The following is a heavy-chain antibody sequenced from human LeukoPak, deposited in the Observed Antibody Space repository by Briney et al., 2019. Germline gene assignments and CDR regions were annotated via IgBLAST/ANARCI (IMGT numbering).Heavy chain of an antibody. D-gene: IGHD2-15*01. CDR3: APDLGGAAWSLGY. V-gene: IGHV3-23*01. Sequence: GGSLRLSCAASGFTFRNYGMSWVRQAPGKGLEWVSVVSDSGSSAYYTDSVKGRFTISRDNFKNTLYLQMNSLRAEDTAVYYCAPDLGGAAWSLGYWGQGTLVTVSS. CDR2: VSDSGSSA. CDR1: GFTFRNYG. J-gene: IGHJ4*02.